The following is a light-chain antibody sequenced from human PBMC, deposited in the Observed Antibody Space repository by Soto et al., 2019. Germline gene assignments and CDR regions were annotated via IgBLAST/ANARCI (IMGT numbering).Light chain of an antibody. V-gene: IGKV1-6*01. CDR1: QGISNE. CDR3: QHGYSTPLT. CDR2: GAS. Sequence: IQMTQSPSSLSASVGDRVTITCGASQGISNELGWYQQRPGKAPKVLIYGASNLQSGVPSRFSGSASGTDFTLTISSLQPEDFATYFCQHGYSTPLTFGGGTKVDIK. J-gene: IGKJ4*01.